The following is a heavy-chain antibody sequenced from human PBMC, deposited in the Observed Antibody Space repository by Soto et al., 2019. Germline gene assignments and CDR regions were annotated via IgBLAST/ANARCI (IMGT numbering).Heavy chain of an antibody. CDR3: ARAWADFWSCYYGMDV. J-gene: IGHJ6*02. Sequence: QVQLVQSGAEVKKPGASVKVSCKASGYTFTSYGISWVRQAPGPGLEWMGWISAYNGNTNHAQKLQGRVTMTTDTSTSTAYMELRSLRSDDTAVYYCARAWADFWSCYYGMDVWGQGTTVTVSS. CDR2: ISAYNGNT. D-gene: IGHD3-3*01. CDR1: GYTFTSYG. V-gene: IGHV1-18*01.